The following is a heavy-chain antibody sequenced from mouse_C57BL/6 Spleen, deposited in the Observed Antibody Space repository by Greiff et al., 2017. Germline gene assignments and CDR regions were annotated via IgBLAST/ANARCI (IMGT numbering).Heavy chain of an antibody. Sequence: VQLQQSGPELVKPGASVKISCKASGYTFTDYYMNWVKQSHGKSLAWIGDINPNNGGTSYNQKFKGKATVTVDKSSSTAYMELRSLTSEDSAVYYCAREHYVYDDWYFGVWGTGTTVTVSS. V-gene: IGHV1-26*01. CDR3: AREHYVYDDWYFGV. J-gene: IGHJ1*03. CDR1: GYTFTDYY. D-gene: IGHD2-2*01. CDR2: INPNNGGT.